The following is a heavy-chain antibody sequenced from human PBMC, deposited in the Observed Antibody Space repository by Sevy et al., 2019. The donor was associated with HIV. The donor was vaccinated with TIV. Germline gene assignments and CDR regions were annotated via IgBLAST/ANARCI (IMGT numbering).Heavy chain of an antibody. CDR3: AKGDSTFYGLDV. CDR1: GFSFSNHN. V-gene: IGHV3-21*04. Sequence: GGSLRLSCAASGFSFSNHNMNWVRQTPGKGLEWVSSISSNGNNIYYADSVKGRFTISRDKANNSLYLQMNSLRPEDTAVYYCAKGDSTFYGLDVWGQGTTVTVSS. CDR2: ISSNGNNI. J-gene: IGHJ6*02. D-gene: IGHD6-13*01.